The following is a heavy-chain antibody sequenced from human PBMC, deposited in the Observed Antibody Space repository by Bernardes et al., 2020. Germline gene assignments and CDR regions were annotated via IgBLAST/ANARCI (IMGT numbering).Heavy chain of an antibody. CDR1: GYTFTSYA. J-gene: IGHJ4*02. D-gene: IGHD3-10*01. V-gene: IGHV1-3*01. Sequence: ASVKVSCKASGYTFTSYAMHWVRQAPGQRLEWMGWINAGNGNTKYSQKFQGRVTITRDTSASTAYMELSSLRSEDTAVYYCARTELMVQGFDYWGQGTLVTVSS. CDR2: INAGNGNT. CDR3: ARTELMVQGFDY.